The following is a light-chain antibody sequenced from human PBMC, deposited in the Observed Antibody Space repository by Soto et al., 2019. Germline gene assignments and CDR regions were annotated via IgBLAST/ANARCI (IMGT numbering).Light chain of an antibody. Sequence: EIVLTHSPATLSLCAWEIATLSCRASQTVRNNYLAWYQQKPDQAPRLLIYDASSRATGIPDRFSGGGSGTDFTLTISSLQPDDFATYYCQQYNSYSPWTFGQGTKVDIK. CDR2: DAS. J-gene: IGKJ1*01. CDR1: QTVRNNY. CDR3: QQYNSYSPWT. V-gene: IGKV3-20*01.